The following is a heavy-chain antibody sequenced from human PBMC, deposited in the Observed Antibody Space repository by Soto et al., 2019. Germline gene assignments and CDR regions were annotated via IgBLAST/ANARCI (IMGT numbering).Heavy chain of an antibody. V-gene: IGHV1-2*02. J-gene: IGHJ3*02. CDR2: INPNSGGT. CDR1: GYTFTGYY. D-gene: IGHD6-6*01. Sequence: AAVKVSCKASGYTFTGYYMHWVLQAPGQGLEWMGWINPNSGGTNYAQKFQGRVTMTRDTSISTAYMELSRLRSDDTAVYYCARVAARVGAFDIWGQGTMVTVSS. CDR3: ARVAARVGAFDI.